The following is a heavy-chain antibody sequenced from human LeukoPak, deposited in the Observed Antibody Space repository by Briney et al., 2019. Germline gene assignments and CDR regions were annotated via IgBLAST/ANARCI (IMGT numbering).Heavy chain of an antibody. Sequence: PSETLSLTCAVSGYSISSSNWWGWIRQPPGKGLEWIGYIYYSGSIYYNPSLKSRVTMSVDTSKNQFSLKLSSVTAADTAVYYCARLTYYYDSSGYLVRMSDAFDIWGQGTMVTVSS. J-gene: IGHJ3*02. V-gene: IGHV4-28*05. CDR2: IYYSGSI. CDR3: ARLTYYYDSSGYLVRMSDAFDI. CDR1: GYSISSSNW. D-gene: IGHD3-22*01.